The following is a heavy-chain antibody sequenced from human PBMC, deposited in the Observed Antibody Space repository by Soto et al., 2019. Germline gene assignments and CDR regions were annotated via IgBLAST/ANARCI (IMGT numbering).Heavy chain of an antibody. J-gene: IGHJ3*02. V-gene: IGHV1-69*13. Sequence: SVKVSCKXSGGTFSSYAISWVRQAPGQGLEWMGGIIPIFGTANYAQKFQGRVTITADESTSTAYMELSSLRSEDTAVYYCARDRDYGDPRFAFDIWGQGTMVTVSS. D-gene: IGHD4-17*01. CDR2: IIPIFGTA. CDR1: GGTFSSYA. CDR3: ARDRDYGDPRFAFDI.